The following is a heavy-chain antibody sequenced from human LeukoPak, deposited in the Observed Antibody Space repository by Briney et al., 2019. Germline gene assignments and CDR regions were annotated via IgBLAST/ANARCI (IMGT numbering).Heavy chain of an antibody. CDR2: IYYSGST. D-gene: IGHD3-3*01. V-gene: IGHV4-39*01. Sequence: SETLSLTRTVSGGSISSSSYYWGWIRQPPGKGLEWIGSIYYSGSTYYNPSLKSRVTISVDTSKNQFSLKLSSVTAADTAVYYCARRGDYDFWSGYLDYWGQGALVTVSS. J-gene: IGHJ4*02. CDR1: GGSISSSSYY. CDR3: ARRGDYDFWSGYLDY.